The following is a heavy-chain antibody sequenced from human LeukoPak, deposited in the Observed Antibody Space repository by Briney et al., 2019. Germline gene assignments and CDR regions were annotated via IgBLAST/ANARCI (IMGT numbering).Heavy chain of an antibody. D-gene: IGHD3-9*01. CDR3: ARDLGPAGYLVDY. CDR2: VNPNSGGT. J-gene: IGHJ4*02. CDR1: GFTFTDEY. Sequence: ASVKVSCKSSGFTFTDEYIHWVRQAPGQGLEWMGWVNPNSGGTNYAQKFQGRVTMTRDTSISTAYVEVSRLRSDDTAVYYCARDLGPAGYLVDYWGQGTLVTVSS. V-gene: IGHV1-2*02.